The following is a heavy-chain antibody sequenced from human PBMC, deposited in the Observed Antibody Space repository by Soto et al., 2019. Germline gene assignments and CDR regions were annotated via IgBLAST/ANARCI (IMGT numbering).Heavy chain of an antibody. CDR3: ARGPRAPPPHDYGMDV. CDR1: GFTFSSHV. J-gene: IGHJ6*02. V-gene: IGHV3-23*04. Sequence: EVQLVESVGGLVQPGGSLRLSCAASGFTFSSHVMNWVCQAPGKGLEWVAAISGGGGTTFYGDSVEGRFTMSRDNSKNTLFLQLNSLRAEDTAVYYCARGPRAPPPHDYGMDVWGQGTTVTVSS. CDR2: ISGGGGTT.